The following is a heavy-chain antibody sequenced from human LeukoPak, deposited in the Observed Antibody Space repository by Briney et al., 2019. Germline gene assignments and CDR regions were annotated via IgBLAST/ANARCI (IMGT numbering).Heavy chain of an antibody. D-gene: IGHD6-19*01. CDR2: ISYAGSNK. CDR1: GFTFSSYA. CDR3: ARGLHRIAVAGTGSFPFDY. V-gene: IGHV3-30*04. Sequence: PGGSLRLSCAASGFTFSSYAMHWVRQAPGKGLEWVAVISYAGSNKYYADSVKGRLTISRDNSKNTLYLQMNSLRAEDTAIYYCARGLHRIAVAGTGSFPFDYWGQGTLVTVSS. J-gene: IGHJ4*02.